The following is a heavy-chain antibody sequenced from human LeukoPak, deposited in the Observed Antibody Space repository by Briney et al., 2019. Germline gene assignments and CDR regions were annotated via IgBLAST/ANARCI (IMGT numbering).Heavy chain of an antibody. D-gene: IGHD3-22*01. J-gene: IGHJ4*02. V-gene: IGHV3-53*01. CDR3: AGAYYYESSGYFYFDY. Sequence: PGGSLKLSCAASGFTVSSNYMTWVPQAPGKGLEWVSVIYSGGSKYCADSVKGRFTISRDNSKNTMYLQMNNLRAEDTVVYYCAGAYYYESSGYFYFDYWGQRTLVTVSS. CDR1: GFTVSSNY. CDR2: IYSGGSK.